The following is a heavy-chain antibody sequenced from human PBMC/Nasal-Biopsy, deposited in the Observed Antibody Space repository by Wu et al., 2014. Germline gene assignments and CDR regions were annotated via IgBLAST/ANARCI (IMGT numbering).Heavy chain of an antibody. CDR3: AKISSYSGSSHLDY. CDR2: ITWDSINL. V-gene: IGHV3-9*01. Sequence: RLSCAASGFGFDDNVMHWVRQAPGKGLEWVSSITWDSINLGYADSVKGRFTISRDNAKNSLYLQMNDLRVEDTALYYCAKISSYSGSSHLDYWGQGTLTVVSS. D-gene: IGHD6-6*01. CDR1: GFGFDDNV. J-gene: IGHJ4*02.